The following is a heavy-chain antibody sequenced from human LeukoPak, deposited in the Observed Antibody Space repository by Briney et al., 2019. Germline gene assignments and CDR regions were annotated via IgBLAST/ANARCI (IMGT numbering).Heavy chain of an antibody. CDR3: ARETRGGTYRYNFLDY. J-gene: IGHJ4*02. Sequence: GGSLRHSCAASGFTFSNFDMTWVRQAPGKGLEWLSYLDSSGTVRYYADSVNRRFTISRDNAKNSLHLQMGSLRAEDTAVYYCARETRGGTYRYNFLDYWGLGALVTDSS. CDR1: GFTFSNFD. V-gene: IGHV3-48*03. CDR2: LDSSGTVR. D-gene: IGHD3-16*02.